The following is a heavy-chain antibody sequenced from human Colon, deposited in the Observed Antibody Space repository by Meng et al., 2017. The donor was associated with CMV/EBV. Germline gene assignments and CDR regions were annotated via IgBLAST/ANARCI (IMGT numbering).Heavy chain of an antibody. CDR1: GGSVSSGSYY. V-gene: IGHV4-61*01. Sequence: SETLSLTCTVPGGSVSSGSYYWSWIRQPPGKGLEWIGYISYNGKTNYNPSLKSRVTITRDTSKNQFSLELTSVTAADTAFYYCARESMVAVSRYFYYVMDVWGQGTTVTVSS. CDR3: ARESMVAVSRYFYYVMDV. D-gene: IGHD2-8*01. J-gene: IGHJ6*02. CDR2: ISYNGKT.